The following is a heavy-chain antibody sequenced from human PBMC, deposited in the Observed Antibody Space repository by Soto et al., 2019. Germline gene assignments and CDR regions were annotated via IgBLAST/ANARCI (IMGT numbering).Heavy chain of an antibody. CDR3: ARPYYKSLTGDTPFAN. Sequence: EVQLLESGGGLVHPGGSLRLSCAASGFIFSNYAMSWVRQAPGGGLEWVSAISGSGGVIYYSDSVKGRFTISRDNSKNTASLQANSLNADATALYYCARPYYKSLTGDTPFANWCGVTLVTVSS. CDR1: GFIFSNYA. V-gene: IGHV3-23*01. J-gene: IGHJ4*02. CDR2: ISGSGGVI. D-gene: IGHD3-9*01.